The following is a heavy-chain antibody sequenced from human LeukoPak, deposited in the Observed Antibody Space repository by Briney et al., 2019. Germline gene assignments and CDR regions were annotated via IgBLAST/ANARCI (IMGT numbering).Heavy chain of an antibody. CDR3: ARQNRDIVVVPAKDSNFHYYYYMDV. V-gene: IGHV4-39*01. J-gene: IGHJ6*03. CDR1: GGSISSGSYY. Sequence: PSETLSLTCTVSGGSISSGSYYWGWIRQPPGKGLEWIGSIYYSGTTYYNPSLKSRVTISVDTSKNQFSLKLTSVTAADTAVYYCARQNRDIVVVPAKDSNFHYYYYMDVWGKGTTVTISS. D-gene: IGHD2-2*01. CDR2: IYYSGTT.